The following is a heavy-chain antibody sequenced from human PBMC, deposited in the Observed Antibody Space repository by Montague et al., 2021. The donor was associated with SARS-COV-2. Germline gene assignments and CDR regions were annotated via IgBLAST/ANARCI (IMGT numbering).Heavy chain of an antibody. D-gene: IGHD3-10*01. J-gene: IGHJ6*03. CDR3: ASSYYYGSGTYVYNYYMDV. CDR2: ISYSGRT. V-gene: IGHV4-39*01. CDR1: GGSVSSSPYY. Sequence: SETLSLTCTVSGGSVSSSPYYWGWIRQPPGRGLEWVGSISYSGRTYFSPPLKSRLTISVDSSENQFSLRLSSVTAADTAVYYCASSYYYGSGTYVYNYYMDVWGKGTTVTVSS.